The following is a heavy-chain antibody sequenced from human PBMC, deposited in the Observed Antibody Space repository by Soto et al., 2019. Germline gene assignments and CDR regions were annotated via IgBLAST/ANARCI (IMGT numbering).Heavy chain of an antibody. CDR1: GFTFDDYA. CDR3: VKDSVSSWFSGLDH. J-gene: IGHJ4*02. D-gene: IGHD6-13*01. V-gene: IGHV3-9*01. CDR2: ISWNSGSI. Sequence: EVQLVESGGGLVQPGRSLRLSCAASGFTFDDYAMHWVRQVPGKGLEWVSGISWNSGSIGYADSVKGRFTISRDNAKNSLYLQMNSLRAEDTALYYCVKDSVSSWFSGLDHWGQGTLVTVSS.